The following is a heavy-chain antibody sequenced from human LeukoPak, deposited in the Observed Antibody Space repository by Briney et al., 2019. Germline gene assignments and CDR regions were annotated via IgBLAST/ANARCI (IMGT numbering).Heavy chain of an antibody. CDR3: ARAAAAITVFDY. CDR2: IYSGGST. D-gene: IGHD2-2*01. CDR1: GFTVSSNY. Sequence: PGGSLRLSCAASGFTVSSNYMSWVRQAPGKGLEWVSVIYSGGSTYYADSVKGRFTISRNNSKNTLYLQMNSLRAEDTAVYYCARAAAAITVFDYWGQGTLVTVSS. J-gene: IGHJ4*02. V-gene: IGHV3-53*01.